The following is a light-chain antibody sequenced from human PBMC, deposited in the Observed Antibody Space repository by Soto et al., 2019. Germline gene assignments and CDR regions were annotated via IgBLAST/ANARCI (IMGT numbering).Light chain of an antibody. J-gene: IGKJ3*01. V-gene: IGKV3-20*01. CDR2: GAS. CDR1: QSFRSSY. CDR3: QQYGDSVFT. Sequence: EIVLTQSPGTLSLSPGERATLSCRASQSFRSSYLTWYHQKPGQAPRLLIFGASSRATDTPDRISGSGSGTDYTLTINRLEPEDFGVYYCQQYGDSVFTFGPGTTVEIK.